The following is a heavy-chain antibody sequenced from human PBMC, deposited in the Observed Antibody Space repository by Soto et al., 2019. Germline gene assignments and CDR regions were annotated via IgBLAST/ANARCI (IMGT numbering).Heavy chain of an antibody. J-gene: IGHJ5*02. Sequence: PSETLSLTCTVSGGSISSGGYYWSWIRQHPGKGLEWIGYIYYSGSTYYNPSLKGRVTISVDTSKNQFSLKLSSVTAADTAVYYCARDRQVPGRMNRPNWFDPWGQGTLVTVSS. CDR3: ARDRQVPGRMNRPNWFDP. CDR2: IYYSGST. V-gene: IGHV4-31*03. CDR1: GGSISSGGYY. D-gene: IGHD2-8*01.